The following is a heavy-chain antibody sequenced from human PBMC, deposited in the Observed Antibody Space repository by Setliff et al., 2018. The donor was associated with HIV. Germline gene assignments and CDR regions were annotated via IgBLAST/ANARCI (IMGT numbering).Heavy chain of an antibody. Sequence: PSETLSLTCAVSGGSISSHYWSWIRQPPGKGLEWIGYIYYSGSTNYNPSLKSRVTISVDTSKNQFSLKLSSVTAADTAVYYCARVVSEATVTTLYYFDYWGQGTLVTVSS. CDR2: IYYSGST. V-gene: IGHV4-59*11. J-gene: IGHJ4*02. D-gene: IGHD4-17*01. CDR1: GGSISSHY. CDR3: ARVVSEATVTTLYYFDY.